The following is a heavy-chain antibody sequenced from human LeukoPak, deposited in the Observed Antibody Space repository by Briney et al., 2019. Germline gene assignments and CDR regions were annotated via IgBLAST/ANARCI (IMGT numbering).Heavy chain of an antibody. J-gene: IGHJ1*01. CDR1: GGSISSYY. Sequence: PSETLSLTCTVSGGSISSYYWSWIRQPPGKGLEWIGYIYYSGNTKYNVSLKSRVSMSVDTSKNQFSLKLSSVTAADTAVYYCARLKYYYDSSGYRAEYFQHWGQGTLVTVSS. CDR2: IYYSGNT. D-gene: IGHD3-22*01. CDR3: ARLKYYYDSSGYRAEYFQH. V-gene: IGHV4-59*01.